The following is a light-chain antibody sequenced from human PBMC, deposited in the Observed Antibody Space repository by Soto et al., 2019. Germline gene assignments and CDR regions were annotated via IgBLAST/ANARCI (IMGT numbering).Light chain of an antibody. CDR1: QDISSK. CDR2: GAS. Sequence: EIVMTQSTATLSVSPGESATLSCRASQDISSKLAWYQQKPGQAPRFLFYGASTRATGVPARFSGSGSGTEFTLTVSSIQSEDFAVYNCKQYNYWPWTLGKGTKVEIK. J-gene: IGKJ1*01. CDR3: KQYNYWPWT. V-gene: IGKV3-15*01.